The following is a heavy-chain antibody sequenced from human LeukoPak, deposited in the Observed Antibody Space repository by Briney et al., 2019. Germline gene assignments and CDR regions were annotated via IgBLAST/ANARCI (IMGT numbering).Heavy chain of an antibody. Sequence: GESLKISCKGSGYSFTSYWIGWVRQMPGKGLEWMGITYPGDSDTRYGPSFQGQVTISADKSISTAYLQWSSLKASDTAMYYCARRGSSGWSQNSNWFDPWGQGTLVTVSS. CDR1: GYSFTSYW. CDR3: ARRGSSGWSQNSNWFDP. CDR2: TYPGDSDT. D-gene: IGHD6-19*01. V-gene: IGHV5-51*01. J-gene: IGHJ5*02.